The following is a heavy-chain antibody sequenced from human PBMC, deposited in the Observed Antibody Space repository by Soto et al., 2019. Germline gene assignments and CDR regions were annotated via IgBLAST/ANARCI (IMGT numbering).Heavy chain of an antibody. CDR2: IWYDGSNK. CDR1: GFTFSSYG. CDR3: ARNPTDSYGMDV. Sequence: RLSCAASGFTFSSYGMHWVRQAPGKGLEWVAVIWYDGSNKYYADSVKGRFTISRDNSKNTLYLQMNSLRAEDTAVYYCARNPTDSYGMDVWGQGTTVTVS. V-gene: IGHV3-33*01. J-gene: IGHJ6*02.